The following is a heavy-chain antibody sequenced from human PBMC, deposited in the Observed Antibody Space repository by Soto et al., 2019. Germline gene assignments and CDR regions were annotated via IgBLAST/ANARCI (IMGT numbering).Heavy chain of an antibody. CDR3: ARDETLYYYGSAGDWVSWFDP. CDR1: GYTFTSYG. Sequence: GASVKVSCKASGYTFTSYGISWVRQAPGQGLEWMGWISAYNGNTNYAQKLQGRVTMTTDTSTSTAYMELRSLRSDDTAVYYCARDETLYYYGSAGDWVSWFDPWGQGTLVTVSS. D-gene: IGHD3-10*01. J-gene: IGHJ5*02. CDR2: ISAYNGNT. V-gene: IGHV1-18*01.